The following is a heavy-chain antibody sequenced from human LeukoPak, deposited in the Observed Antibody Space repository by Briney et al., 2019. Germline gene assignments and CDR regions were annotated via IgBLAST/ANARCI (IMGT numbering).Heavy chain of an antibody. V-gene: IGHV3-30*02. CDR3: ARILDSAWGELGY. CDR2: IRSDGSNK. CDR1: GFIFNSYG. D-gene: IGHD6-19*01. J-gene: IGHJ4*02. Sequence: GGSLSLSCAAPGFIFNSYGMHWVGKAPGRGLEWMAFIRSDGSNKYYADSVKGRFTISRDNSKNTLYLQMNSLRAEDTAAYYCARILDSAWGELGYWGQGTLVTVSS.